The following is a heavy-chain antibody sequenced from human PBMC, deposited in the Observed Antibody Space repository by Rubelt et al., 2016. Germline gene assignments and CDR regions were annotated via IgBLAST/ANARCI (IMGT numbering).Heavy chain of an antibody. V-gene: IGHV3-30*03. CDR1: GFTFSSYG. CDR2: ISYDGSNK. Sequence: QVQLVESGGGLVQPGGSLRLSCAASGFTFSSYGMHWVRQAPGKGLEWVAVISYDGSNKYYAESVKGRFTIYRDNSKNTQYLQMNSLKADDTAGNCCTTGEVMEDRWGQGTLVTVSA. CDR3: TTGEVMEDR. J-gene: IGHJ5*02. D-gene: IGHD2-21*01.